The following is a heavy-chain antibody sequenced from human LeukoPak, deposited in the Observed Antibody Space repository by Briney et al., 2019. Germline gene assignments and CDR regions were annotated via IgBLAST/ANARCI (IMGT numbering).Heavy chain of an antibody. Sequence: GASVKVSCKASGYTFTSYYMHWVRQAPGQGLEWMGIINPSGGSTSYAQKFQGRVTMTRDTSISTAYMELSRLRSDDTAVYYCARDIGGFFGYSSGSWGQGTLVTVSS. J-gene: IGHJ4*02. V-gene: IGHV1-46*01. D-gene: IGHD6-19*01. CDR1: GYTFTSYY. CDR3: ARDIGGFFGYSSGS. CDR2: INPSGGST.